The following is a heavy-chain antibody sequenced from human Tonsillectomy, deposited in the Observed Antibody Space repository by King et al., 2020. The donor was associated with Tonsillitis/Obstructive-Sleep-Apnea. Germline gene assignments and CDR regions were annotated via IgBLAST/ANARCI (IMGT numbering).Heavy chain of an antibody. CDR2: ISGSGGST. CDR3: ASLGGAAVVYYFDC. CDR1: GFTFSSYA. V-gene: IGHV3-23*04. J-gene: IGHJ4*02. Sequence: VQLVESGGGLVQPGGSLRLSCAASGFTFSSYAMSWVRQAPGKGREWVSAISGSGGSTYSADPVKGRFIISSDSSKNTRNLQMNNLRAEDTAIYYCASLGGAAVVYYFDCWGQGSLVTVSS. D-gene: IGHD2-15*01.